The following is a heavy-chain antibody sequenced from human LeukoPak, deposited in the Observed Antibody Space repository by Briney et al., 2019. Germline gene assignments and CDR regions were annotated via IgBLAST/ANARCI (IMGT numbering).Heavy chain of an antibody. V-gene: IGHV3-23*01. Sequence: GGSLRLSCAASGFAFNNYAMSWVRQAPGKGLEWVSGINTSGGHTYFADSVKGRFTISRDNSKNTLYLQVNSLRAEDTAVYYCAKGDYYGSGSFFKNGMDVWGQGTTVTVSS. D-gene: IGHD3-10*01. CDR2: INTSGGHT. J-gene: IGHJ6*02. CDR3: AKGDYYGSGSFFKNGMDV. CDR1: GFAFNNYA.